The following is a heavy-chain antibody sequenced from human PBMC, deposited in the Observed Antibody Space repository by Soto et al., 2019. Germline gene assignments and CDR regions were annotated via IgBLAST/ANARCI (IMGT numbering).Heavy chain of an antibody. J-gene: IGHJ5*02. D-gene: IGHD5-12*01. Sequence: QVQLQESGPGLVKPSQTLSLTCTVSGGSISSGGYYWSWIRQHPGKGLEWIGYIYYSGSTYYNPSLKSRVTISVDTSKNQFSLKLSSVTAADTAVYYCARDKGGYSGYVLGWFDPWGQGTLVTVSS. CDR3: ARDKGGYSGYVLGWFDP. CDR1: GGSISSGGYY. CDR2: IYYSGST. V-gene: IGHV4-31*03.